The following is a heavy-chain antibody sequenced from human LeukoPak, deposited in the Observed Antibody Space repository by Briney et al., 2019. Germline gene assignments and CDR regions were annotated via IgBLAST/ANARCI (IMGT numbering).Heavy chain of an antibody. CDR3: AGGYYDNRGYYFDF. CDR1: GYTFTNSD. V-gene: IGHV1-8*01. J-gene: IGHJ4*02. D-gene: IGHD3-22*01. Sequence: GASVKVSCKASGYTFTNSDINWVRQATGQGLEWMGWMNPNSGNTGYAQKFQGRVTMTKNTSISTAYMELSSLRPEDTAVYYCAGGYYDNRGYYFDFWGQGTLVTVSS. CDR2: MNPNSGNT.